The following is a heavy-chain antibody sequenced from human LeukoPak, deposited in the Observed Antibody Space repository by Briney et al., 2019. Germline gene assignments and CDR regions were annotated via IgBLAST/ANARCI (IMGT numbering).Heavy chain of an antibody. CDR2: ISSSSSYI. CDR1: GFTFSSYS. J-gene: IGHJ4*02. Sequence: GGSLRLSCAASGFTFSSYSMNWVRQAPGKGLEWVSSISSSSSYIYYADSVKGRFTISRDNAKNSLYLQMSSLRAEDTAVYYCARDRGSTAVVRGVNHCWGQGTLVTVSS. D-gene: IGHD3-10*01. CDR3: ARDRGSTAVVRGVNHC. V-gene: IGHV3-21*01.